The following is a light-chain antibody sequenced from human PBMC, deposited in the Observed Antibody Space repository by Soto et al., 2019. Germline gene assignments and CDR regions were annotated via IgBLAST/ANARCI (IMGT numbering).Light chain of an antibody. CDR3: QQRSNWPGT. V-gene: IGKV3-11*01. J-gene: IGKJ1*01. CDR2: DAS. Sequence: EIVLTQSPATLSLSPVESATLSCMATRSVSSYLAWYQQKPGQAPRLLIYDASTRATGIPARFSGSGSGTDFTLNISSLEPKDFAVYYCQQRSNWPGTVGQGTKVDI. CDR1: RSVSSY.